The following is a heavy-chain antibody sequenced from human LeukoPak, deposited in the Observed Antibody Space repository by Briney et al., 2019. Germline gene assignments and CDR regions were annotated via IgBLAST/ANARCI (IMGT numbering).Heavy chain of an antibody. CDR3: ASDLWGVGPSLVGYYFDH. J-gene: IGHJ4*02. Sequence: ASVKVSCKASGYTFTAYYMHWLRQAPGQGLEWMAWINPNSGGTNYAQNFQGRVTMTRDTSISTAYMELSRLRSDDTAVYYCASDLWGVGPSLVGYYFDHWGQGTLVTVSS. CDR2: INPNSGGT. D-gene: IGHD1-26*01. CDR1: GYTFTAYY. V-gene: IGHV1-2*02.